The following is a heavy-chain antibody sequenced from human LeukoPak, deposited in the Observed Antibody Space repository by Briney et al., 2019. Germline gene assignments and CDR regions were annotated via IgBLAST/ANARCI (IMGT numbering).Heavy chain of an antibody. CDR1: GGSISSGSYY. CDR3: ARGVIIRGPPDWFDP. J-gene: IGHJ5*02. D-gene: IGHD3-10*01. CDR2: IYTSGST. V-gene: IGHV4-61*02. Sequence: SQTLSLTCAVSGGSISSGSYYWSWIRQPAGKGLEWIGRIYTSGSTNYNPSLKSRVTISVDTSKNQFSLKLSSATAADTAVYYCARGVIIRGPPDWFDPWGQGTLVTVSS.